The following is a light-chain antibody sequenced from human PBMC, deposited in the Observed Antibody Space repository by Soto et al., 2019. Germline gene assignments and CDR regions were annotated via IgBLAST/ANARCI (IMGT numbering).Light chain of an antibody. Sequence: EIVLTRSPGTLSLSPGERATLSCRASQSVSSSYLAWYQQKPGQAPRLLLYDASSRATGIPDRFSGSGSGTDFTLTISRLEPEDFAVYYCQQSGSSPPKYTFGQGTKLEIK. CDR2: DAS. J-gene: IGKJ2*01. CDR3: QQSGSSPPKYT. CDR1: QSVSSSY. V-gene: IGKV3-20*01.